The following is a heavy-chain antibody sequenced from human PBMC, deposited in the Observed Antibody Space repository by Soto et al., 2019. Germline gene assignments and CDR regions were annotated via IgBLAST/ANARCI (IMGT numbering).Heavy chain of an antibody. CDR1: GGTFSSYA. Sequence: GASVKVSCKASGGTFSSYAISWVRQAPGQGLEWMGGIIPIFGTANYAQKFQGRVTITADESTSTAYMELSSLRSEDTAVYYCARGRQYSGSYSYYFDYWGQGTLVTVSS. CDR2: IIPIFGTA. J-gene: IGHJ4*02. D-gene: IGHD1-26*01. CDR3: ARGRQYSGSYSYYFDY. V-gene: IGHV1-69*13.